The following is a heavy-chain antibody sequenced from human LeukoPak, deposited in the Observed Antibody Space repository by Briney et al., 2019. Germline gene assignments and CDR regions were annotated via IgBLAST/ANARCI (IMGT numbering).Heavy chain of an antibody. Sequence: GSLRLSCAASGFPVSNNYMRWVRQAPGKGLEWVSSIYSRGSTSYVDSVKGRFTISRDNSKNTLFLQMNSLRVEDTAVYYCARDYYGPWGQGTLVTVSS. D-gene: IGHD3-22*01. J-gene: IGHJ5*02. V-gene: IGHV3-66*03. CDR1: GFPVSNNY. CDR2: IYSRGST. CDR3: ARDYYGP.